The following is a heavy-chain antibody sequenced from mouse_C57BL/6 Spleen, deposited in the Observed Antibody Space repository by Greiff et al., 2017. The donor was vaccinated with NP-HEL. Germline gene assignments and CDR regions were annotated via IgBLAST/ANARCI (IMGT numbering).Heavy chain of an antibody. Sequence: VQLQQSGPELVKPGASVKISCKASGYAFSSSWMNWVKQRPGKGLEWIGRIYPGDGDTNYNGKFKGKATLTADKSSSTAYMQLSSLTSEDSAVYFCARRDYSNYYYAMDYWGQGTSVTVSS. V-gene: IGHV1-82*01. CDR1: GYAFSSSW. CDR3: ARRDYSNYYYAMDY. CDR2: IYPGDGDT. D-gene: IGHD2-5*01. J-gene: IGHJ4*01.